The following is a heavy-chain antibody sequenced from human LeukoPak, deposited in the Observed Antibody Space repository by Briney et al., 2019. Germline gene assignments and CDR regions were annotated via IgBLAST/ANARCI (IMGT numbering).Heavy chain of an antibody. V-gene: IGHV3-23*01. CDR2: ISDSGGST. CDR1: GFTFSSYA. CDR3: AKDYCSSTSCYYYYYYGMDV. D-gene: IGHD2-2*01. J-gene: IGHJ6*04. Sequence: GGSLRLSCAASGFTFSSYAMSWVRQAPGKGLEWVSAISDSGGSTYYADSVKGRFTISRDNSKNTLYLQMNSLRAEDTAVYYCAKDYCSSTSCYYYYYYGMDVWGKGTTVTVPS.